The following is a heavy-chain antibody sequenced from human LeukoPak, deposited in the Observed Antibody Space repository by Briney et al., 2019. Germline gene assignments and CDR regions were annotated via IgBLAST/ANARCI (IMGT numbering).Heavy chain of an antibody. J-gene: IGHJ4*02. V-gene: IGHV1-2*02. CDR1: GYTFTDDY. D-gene: IGHD4/OR15-4a*01. Sequence: ASLKVSCKASGYTFTDDYIHWVRQATGQGHQWLGWINPNTGGTKVAQNFQGRVTLTRDTSIGTAFMEVTRLKSDDTAVYYCAKTPYGDYYDYWGQGTLVTVSS. CDR3: AKTPYGDYYDY. CDR2: INPNTGGT.